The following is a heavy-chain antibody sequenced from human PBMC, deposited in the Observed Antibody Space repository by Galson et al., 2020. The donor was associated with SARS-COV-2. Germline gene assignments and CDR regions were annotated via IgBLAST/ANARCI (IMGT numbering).Heavy chain of an antibody. J-gene: IGHJ6*02. CDR3: ARLTDYSSSWNIHYCGMDV. D-gene: IGHD6-13*01. Sequence: ASETLSLTCSVFGGSISSTTYYWGWIRQPPGKGLEWIGTIFYGGHTYYNPSLKSRVTISVDTSTRQFSLNMGSMTAADTATYFCARLTDYSSSWNIHYCGMDVWGQGTTVTVSS. CDR1: GGSISSTTYY. V-gene: IGHV4-39*07. CDR2: IFYGGHT.